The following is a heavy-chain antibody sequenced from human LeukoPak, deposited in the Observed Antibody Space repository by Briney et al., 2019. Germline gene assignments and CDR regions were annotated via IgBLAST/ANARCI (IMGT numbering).Heavy chain of an antibody. D-gene: IGHD4-17*01. CDR2: IYHSGST. CDR1: GGSISSSNW. CDR3: AAETIPDYGEMSYFDY. Sequence: SGTLSLTCAVSGGSISSSNWWSWVRQPPGKGLEWIGEIYHSGSTNYNPSLKSRVTISVDKSKNQFSLKLSSVTAADTAVYYCAAETIPDYGEMSYFDYWGQGTLVTVSS. V-gene: IGHV4-4*02. J-gene: IGHJ4*02.